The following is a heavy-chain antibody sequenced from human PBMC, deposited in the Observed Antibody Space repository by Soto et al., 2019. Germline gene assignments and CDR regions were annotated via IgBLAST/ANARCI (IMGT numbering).Heavy chain of an antibody. Sequence: SETLSLTCAVYGGSFSGYYWSWIRQRAGKGLEWIGEINHSGSTNYNPSLKSRVTISVDTSKNQFSLKLSSVTAADTAVYYCARTPSAGYSSSWYGILFDYWGQGTLVTVSS. CDR3: ARTPSAGYSSSWYGILFDY. CDR2: INHSGST. V-gene: IGHV4-34*01. D-gene: IGHD6-13*01. CDR1: GGSFSGYY. J-gene: IGHJ4*02.